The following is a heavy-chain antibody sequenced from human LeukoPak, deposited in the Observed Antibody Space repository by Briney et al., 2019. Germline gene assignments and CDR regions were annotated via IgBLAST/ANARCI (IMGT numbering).Heavy chain of an antibody. J-gene: IGHJ4*02. CDR3: ARTPGYDYVWGSYRLGFDY. CDR2: IYHSGST. V-gene: IGHV4-38-2*01. Sequence: WVRQAPGKGLEWIGSIYHSGSTYYNPSLKSRVTISVDTSKNQFSLKLSSVTAADTAVYYCARTPGYDYVWGSYRLGFDYWGQGTLVTASS. D-gene: IGHD3-16*02.